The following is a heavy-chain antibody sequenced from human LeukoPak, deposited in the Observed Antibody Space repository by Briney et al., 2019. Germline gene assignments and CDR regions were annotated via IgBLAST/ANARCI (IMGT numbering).Heavy chain of an antibody. CDR2: IIPIFGTA. D-gene: IGHD4-17*01. CDR1: GGTFSSYA. J-gene: IGHJ4*02. Sequence: ASVKVSCKASGGTFSSYAISWVRQAPGQGLEWMGGIIPIFGTANYAQKFQGRVTITTDESTSTAYMELSSLRSEDTAVYCCARGLPDYGDYVFDYWGQGTLVTVSS. CDR3: ARGLPDYGDYVFDY. V-gene: IGHV1-69*05.